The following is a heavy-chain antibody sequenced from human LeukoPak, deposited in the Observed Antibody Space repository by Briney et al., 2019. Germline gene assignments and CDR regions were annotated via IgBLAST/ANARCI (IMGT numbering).Heavy chain of an antibody. CDR1: GSTSSGYA. Sequence: GGSLRLSGAALGSTSSGYAMHGVRQAPGKGPGWVVGTSFDGSNNNYADSSKGRFTISRQNYKNTLYLQMNSLRADDTAVYYCARDIGKSCVFDYWGQGTLVTVSS. CDR3: ARDIGKSCVFDY. CDR2: TSFDGSNN. J-gene: IGHJ4*02. V-gene: IGHV3-30*16. D-gene: IGHD1-14*01.